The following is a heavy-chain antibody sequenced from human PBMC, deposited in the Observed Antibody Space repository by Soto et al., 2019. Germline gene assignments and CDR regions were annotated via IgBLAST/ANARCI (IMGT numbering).Heavy chain of an antibody. V-gene: IGHV4-61*01. CDR2: VYNSGST. CDR1: GGSVSGGSYC. D-gene: IGHD3-9*01. J-gene: IGHJ2*01. Sequence: QVQLQESGPGLMKPSETLSLPCTVSGGSVSGGSYCWSWIRQPPGKGLECIGYVYNSGSTTYNPSLKSRVTIAVDTAKNQFSLGLSSVTAADTAVYYCARVPLTTYFDLWGRGTLVTVSS. CDR3: ARVPLTTYFDL.